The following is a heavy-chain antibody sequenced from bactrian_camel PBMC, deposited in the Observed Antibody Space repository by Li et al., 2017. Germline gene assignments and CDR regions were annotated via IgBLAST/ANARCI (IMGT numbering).Heavy chain of an antibody. Sequence: HVQLVESGGGSVQAGGSLRLSCLALNFPYDTNNHMGWSRQAPGEERVAVAAIEADGNSPYYADSVKGRFTISIDAAKNTVSLEMNNLKPEDTAMYYCASEPRVGPCWERLRRDRYKYYGQGTQVTVS. J-gene: IGHJ4*01. V-gene: IGHV3S55*01. CDR1: NFPYDTNNH. CDR2: IEADGNSP. D-gene: IGHD1*01.